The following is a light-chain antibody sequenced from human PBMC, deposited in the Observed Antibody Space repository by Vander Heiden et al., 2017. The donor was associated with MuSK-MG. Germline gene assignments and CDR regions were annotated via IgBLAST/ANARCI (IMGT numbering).Light chain of an antibody. Sequence: SSDLTPDPAVSVALGQTVSITCQGDSLRSYYASWYQQKPGQAPVLVIYGKNNRPSGIPDRFSGSSSGNTAALTITGAQAEDEADYYCNSRDSSGNHPVFGGGTKLTVL. J-gene: IGLJ2*01. CDR2: GKN. V-gene: IGLV3-19*01. CDR1: SLRSYY. CDR3: NSRDSSGNHPV.